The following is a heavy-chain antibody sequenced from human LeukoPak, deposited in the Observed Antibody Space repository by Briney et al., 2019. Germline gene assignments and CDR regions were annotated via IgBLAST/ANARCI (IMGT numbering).Heavy chain of an antibody. V-gene: IGHV3-23*01. CDR1: GFTFSNYA. CDR3: ARDRYYDILTRYSDY. CDR2: ISDSGGST. J-gene: IGHJ4*02. D-gene: IGHD3-9*01. Sequence: PGWSLRLSCAASGFTFSNYAMSWVRQAPGKGLEWVSGISDSGGSTNYADSVKGRFTISRDTSKNTLYLQMNSLRAEDTALYYCARDRYYDILTRYSDYWGQGTLVTVSS.